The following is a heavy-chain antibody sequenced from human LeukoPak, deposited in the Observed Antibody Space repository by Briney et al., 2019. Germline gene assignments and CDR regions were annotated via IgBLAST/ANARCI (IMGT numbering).Heavy chain of an antibody. Sequence: PSETLSLTCTVSGGSIRSYYWGWIRQPPGKGLEWIGCIYYSGSTKYSPSLKSRVTISVDTSKNQFSLKLSSVTAADTAMYYCARAGSYNYAMGFWGQGTLVTVSS. CDR2: IYYSGST. D-gene: IGHD5-18*01. J-gene: IGHJ4*02. CDR3: ARAGSYNYAMGF. V-gene: IGHV4-59*01. CDR1: GGSIRSYY.